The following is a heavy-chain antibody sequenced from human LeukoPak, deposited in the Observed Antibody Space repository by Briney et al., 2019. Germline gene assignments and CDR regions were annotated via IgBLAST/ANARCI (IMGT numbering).Heavy chain of an antibody. J-gene: IGHJ2*01. Sequence: SETLSLTCAVSGYSISSGYYWGWIRQPPGKGLEWIGSIYHSGSTYYNPSLKSRVTISVYTSKNQFSLKLSSVTAADTAVYYCARGYDSSGYYYGINWYFDLWGRGTLVTVSS. V-gene: IGHV4-38-2*01. CDR2: IYHSGST. CDR3: ARGYDSSGYYYGINWYFDL. CDR1: GYSISSGYY. D-gene: IGHD3-22*01.